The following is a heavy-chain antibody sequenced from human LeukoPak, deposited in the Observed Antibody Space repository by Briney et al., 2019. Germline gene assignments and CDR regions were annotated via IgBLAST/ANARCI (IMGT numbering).Heavy chain of an antibody. CDR3: ARDLSLTGYYSTYYFDY. Sequence: GGSLRLSCAVSGFTFRTYWMSWVRQAPGKGLEWVANIKQDGSEKYYVDSVKGRFTISRDNAKNSLYLQMNSLRAEDTAVYYCARDLSLTGYYSTYYFDYWGQGTLVTVSS. V-gene: IGHV3-7*01. J-gene: IGHJ4*02. CDR2: IKQDGSEK. D-gene: IGHD3-9*01. CDR1: GFTFRTYW.